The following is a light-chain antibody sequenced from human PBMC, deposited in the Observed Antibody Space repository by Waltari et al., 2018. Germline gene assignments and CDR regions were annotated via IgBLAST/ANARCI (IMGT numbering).Light chain of an antibody. CDR3: QQYYIAPWT. CDR1: QSVSYSPDNKNY. J-gene: IGKJ1*01. Sequence: DVVMTQSPDSLAVSLGERATINCKSTQSVSYSPDNKNYLAWFQQKPGQPPKLRIYWASTRESGVPDRFTGSGSGTDFTLTINSLQAEDVAVYYCQQYYIAPWTFGQGSKVEIK. CDR2: WAS. V-gene: IGKV4-1*01.